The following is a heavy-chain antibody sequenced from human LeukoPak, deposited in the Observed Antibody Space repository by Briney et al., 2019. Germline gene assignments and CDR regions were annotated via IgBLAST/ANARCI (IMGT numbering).Heavy chain of an antibody. Sequence: PGGSLRLSCVASKIIFNGYGIHWVSQAPGKGVEWVAFIRYDGTNKYYTDSVKGRFTISRDNSKNTLYLQMNSLRDDDTAVYYCAKLGSGWYGLDYWGQGTLVTVSS. CDR3: AKLGSGWYGLDY. J-gene: IGHJ4*02. V-gene: IGHV3-30*02. D-gene: IGHD6-19*01. CDR2: IRYDGTNK. CDR1: KIIFNGYG.